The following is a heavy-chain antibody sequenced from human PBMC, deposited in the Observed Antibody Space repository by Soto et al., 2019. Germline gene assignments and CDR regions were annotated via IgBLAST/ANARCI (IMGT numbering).Heavy chain of an antibody. CDR1: GGSISSGGYS. CDR2: IYHSGST. J-gene: IGHJ6*03. CDR3: ARGRYCSSTSCPTYYYYYYMDV. Sequence: SETLSLTCAVSGGSISSGGYSWSWIRQPPGKGLEWIGYIYHSGSTYYNPSLKSRVTISVDRSKNQFSLKLSSVTAADTAVYYCARGRYCSSTSCPTYYYYYYMDVWGKGTTVTVSS. D-gene: IGHD2-2*01. V-gene: IGHV4-30-2*01.